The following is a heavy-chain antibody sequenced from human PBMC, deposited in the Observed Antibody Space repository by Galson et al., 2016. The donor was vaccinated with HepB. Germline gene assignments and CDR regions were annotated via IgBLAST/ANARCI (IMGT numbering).Heavy chain of an antibody. J-gene: IGHJ3*02. V-gene: IGHV6-1*01. CDR2: TYRGSN. D-gene: IGHD2-15*01. CDR3: ARGAYSSFDI. Sequence: CAISGDSVSNNHVAWNWIRQSPSRGLEWLGRTYRGSNQYAASMRGRIATNSDTSTNQFSLQLSSVTPEGTGLYYCARGAYSSFDIWGQGTMVTVSS. CDR1: GDSVSNNHVA.